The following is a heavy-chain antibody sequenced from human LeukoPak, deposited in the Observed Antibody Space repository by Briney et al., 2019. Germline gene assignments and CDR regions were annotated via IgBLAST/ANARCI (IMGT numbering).Heavy chain of an antibody. D-gene: IGHD2-2*01. CDR3: AKLGYCSSTSCYAPY. Sequence: GGSLRLSCAASGFTFSNYGMHWVRQAPGKGLEWVSAISGSGGSTYYADSVKGRFTISRDNSKNTLYLQMNSLRAEDTAVYYCAKLGYCSSTSCYAPYWGQGTLVTVSS. CDR1: GFTFSNYG. V-gene: IGHV3-23*01. J-gene: IGHJ4*02. CDR2: ISGSGGST.